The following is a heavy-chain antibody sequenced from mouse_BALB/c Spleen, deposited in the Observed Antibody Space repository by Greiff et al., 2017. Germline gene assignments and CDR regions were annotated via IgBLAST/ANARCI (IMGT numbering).Heavy chain of an antibody. CDR1: GFTFSSYA. J-gene: IGHJ3*01. Sequence: EVQLVESGGGLVKPGGSLKLSCAASGFTFSSYAMSWVRQTPEKRLEWVASISSGGSTYYPDSVKGRFTIPRDNARNILYMQMSSLRSEDTAMYYCARGEVRLRGFAYWGQGTLVTVSA. CDR2: ISSGGST. D-gene: IGHD1-2*01. CDR3: ARGEVRLRGFAY. V-gene: IGHV5-6-5*01.